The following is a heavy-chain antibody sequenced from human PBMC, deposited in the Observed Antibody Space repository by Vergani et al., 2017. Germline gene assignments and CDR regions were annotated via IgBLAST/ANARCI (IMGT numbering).Heavy chain of an antibody. V-gene: IGHV1-69*12. CDR3: GRVLQDDVAQGVAWIYYGMDV. Sequence: QVLLTQSGAEVKKPGSSVTVSCNASGGSLSTYAFVWVRLAPARGREWVGGFFPGFGTTTYAKKFQGRVPIDADESTRKTSMTVSSLKSEDTAVSFCGRVLQDDVAQGVAWIYYGMDVWGQGTTVTVSS. D-gene: IGHD2-2*03. CDR1: GGSLSTYA. J-gene: IGHJ6*02. CDR2: FFPGFGTT.